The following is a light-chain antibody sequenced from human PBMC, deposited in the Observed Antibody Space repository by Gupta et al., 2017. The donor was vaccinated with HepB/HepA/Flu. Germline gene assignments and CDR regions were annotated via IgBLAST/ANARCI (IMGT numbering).Light chain of an antibody. CDR1: QGISRF. V-gene: IGKV1D-12*01. CDR3: QQSDSFPFT. CDR2: AAS. Sequence: DIQMTQSPSSVSASVGDRVTITCRASQGISRFLAWYQQKPGKAPKLLIYAASSLQSGVPLRFSGNGSGTXFTLTLXGLQPEDFATYYCQQSDSFPFTFGXGTKVDIK. J-gene: IGKJ3*01.